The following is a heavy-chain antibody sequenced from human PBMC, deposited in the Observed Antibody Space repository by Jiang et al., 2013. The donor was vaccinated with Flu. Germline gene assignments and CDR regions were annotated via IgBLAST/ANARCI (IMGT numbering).Heavy chain of an antibody. CDR1: GYTFTSYA. V-gene: IGHV1-3*01. Sequence: SGAEVKKPGASVKVSCKASGYTFTSYAMHWVRQAPGQRLEWMGWINAGNGKTEYSQKFQGRVSITRDTSASTVFMELSSLTSEDTAVYYCASPGYSSETYGMDVWGQGTTVTVSS. CDR2: INAGNGKT. J-gene: IGHJ6*02. D-gene: IGHD6-19*01. CDR3: ASPGYSSETYGMDV.